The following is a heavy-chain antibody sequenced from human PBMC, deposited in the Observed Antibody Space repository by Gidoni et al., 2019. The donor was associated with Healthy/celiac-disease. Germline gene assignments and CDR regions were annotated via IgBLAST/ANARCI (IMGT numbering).Heavy chain of an antibody. CDR2: IIPIFGTA. V-gene: IGHV1-69*01. CDR3: ARLRYCSSTRCYRTYYYYYGMDV. J-gene: IGHJ6*02. CDR1: GGTFSSYA. D-gene: IGHD2-2*02. Sequence: QVQLVQSGAEVKKPGSSVKVSCQASGGTFSSYAISWVRQAPGQGLEWMGGIIPIFGTANYAQKFQGRVTITADESTSTAYMELSSLRSEDTAVYYCARLRYCSSTRCYRTYYYYYGMDVWGQGTTVTVSS.